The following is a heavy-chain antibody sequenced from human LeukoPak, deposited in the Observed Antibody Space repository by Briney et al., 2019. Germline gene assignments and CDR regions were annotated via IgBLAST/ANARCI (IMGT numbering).Heavy chain of an antibody. J-gene: IGHJ6*03. CDR1: GGSISSGDYY. CDR3: ARRYCSSTSCSVYYYYMDV. D-gene: IGHD2-2*01. CDR2: IYHSGST. V-gene: IGHV4-30-4*08. Sequence: SQTLSLTCTVSGGSISSGDYYWSWIRQPPGKGLEWIGYIYHSGSTYYNPSLKSRVTISVDRSKNQFSLKLSSVTAADTAVYYCARRYCSSTSCSVYYYYMDVWGKGTTVTVSS.